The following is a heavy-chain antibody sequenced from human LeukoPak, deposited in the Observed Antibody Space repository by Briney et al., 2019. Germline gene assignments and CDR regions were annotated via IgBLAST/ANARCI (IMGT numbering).Heavy chain of an antibody. D-gene: IGHD6-13*01. Sequence: PGGSLRLSCAASGFTFSSYSMNWVRQAPGKGLEWVSYISSSSSTIYYADSVKGRFTISRDNAKNSLYLQMNSLRAEDTALYYCAKVGYSSSWYGRRHDAFDIWGQGTMVTVSS. V-gene: IGHV3-48*04. CDR2: ISSSSSTI. CDR3: AKVGYSSSWYGRRHDAFDI. J-gene: IGHJ3*02. CDR1: GFTFSSYS.